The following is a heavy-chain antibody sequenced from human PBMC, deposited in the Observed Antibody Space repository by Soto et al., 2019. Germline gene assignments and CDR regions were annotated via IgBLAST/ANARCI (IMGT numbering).Heavy chain of an antibody. V-gene: IGHV1-69*06. CDR2: IIPLFGTT. CDR1: GGTFKTYV. J-gene: IGHJ5*02. CDR3: ARDHVAIKTEAGRAGWFDP. Sequence: QVQLVQSGAEVKKPGSSVNVSCKASGGTFKTYVITWVRQAPGQGLEWMGGIIPLFGTTTYAPKFQGRVTISADKSTNTVYMEMSSLRSDDTAVYYCARDHVAIKTEAGRAGWFDPWGQGTRVHVSS. D-gene: IGHD2-21*01.